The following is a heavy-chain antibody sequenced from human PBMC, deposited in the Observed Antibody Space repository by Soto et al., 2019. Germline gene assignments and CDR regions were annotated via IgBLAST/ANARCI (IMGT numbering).Heavy chain of an antibody. CDR1: GFTFGRYS. J-gene: IGHJ6*02. D-gene: IGHD2-2*01. V-gene: IGHV3-48*02. Sequence: VQLVESGGDLVQPGGSLRLSCAASGFTFGRYSMSWVRQAPGRGLEWISDMRSSISTIYYADSVKGRFTISRDNAKNSLYLQLNSPRDEDTGVYYCARDRCSIARWDERYYCMDVWGQGTRVTVSS. CDR3: ARDRCSIARWDERYYCMDV. CDR2: MRSSISTI.